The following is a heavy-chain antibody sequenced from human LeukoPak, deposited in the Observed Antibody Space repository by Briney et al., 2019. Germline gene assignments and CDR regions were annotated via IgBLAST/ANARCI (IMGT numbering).Heavy chain of an antibody. V-gene: IGHV3-53*05. CDR2: IYSGGST. J-gene: IGHJ3*02. Sequence: GGSLRLSCAASGFTVSSNYMSWVRQAPGKGLEWVSVIYSGGSTYYADSVKGRFTISRDNSKNTLYLQMNSLSAEDTAVYYCVRVPDGFDIWGQGTMITVSS. CDR1: GFTVSSNY. CDR3: VRVPDGFDI.